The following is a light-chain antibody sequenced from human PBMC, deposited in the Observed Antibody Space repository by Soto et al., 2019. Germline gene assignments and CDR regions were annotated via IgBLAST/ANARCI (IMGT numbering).Light chain of an antibody. Sequence: EIVLTQSPATLSLSPGERATLSCRASQSVSSYLAWYQQKPGQAPRLLIHDASNRATGIPARFSGSGSGTDFTLTSNSLEPEDFAIYYCQQRDTFGQGTKLEIK. CDR3: QQRDT. J-gene: IGKJ2*01. V-gene: IGKV3-11*01. CDR2: DAS. CDR1: QSVSSY.